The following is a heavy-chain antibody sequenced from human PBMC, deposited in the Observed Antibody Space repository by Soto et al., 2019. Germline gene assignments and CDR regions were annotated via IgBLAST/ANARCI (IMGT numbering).Heavy chain of an antibody. D-gene: IGHD2-15*01. V-gene: IGHV3-11*01. CDR2: ISSSGSTI. CDR3: AREYCSGGSCYFFDP. J-gene: IGHJ5*02. Sequence: GSLRLSCAASGFTFSDYYMSWIRQAPGKGLEWVSYISSSGSTIYYADSVKGRFTISRDNAKNSLYLQMNSLRAEDTAVYYCAREYCSGGSCYFFDPWGQGTMVTVSS. CDR1: GFTFSDYY.